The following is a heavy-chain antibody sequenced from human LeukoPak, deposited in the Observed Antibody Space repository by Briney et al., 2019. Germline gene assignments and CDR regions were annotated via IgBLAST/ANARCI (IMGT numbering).Heavy chain of an antibody. Sequence: SETLSLTCTVSGGSISSSSYYWGWIRQPPGKGLEWIGSIYYSGSTYYNPSLKSRVTISVDTSKNQFSLKLSSVTAADTAVYYCARGRRGRTGSILYYFDYWGQGTLVTVSS. CDR3: ARGRRGRTGSILYYFDY. CDR2: IYYSGST. V-gene: IGHV4-39*07. D-gene: IGHD3-10*01. J-gene: IGHJ4*02. CDR1: GGSISSSSYY.